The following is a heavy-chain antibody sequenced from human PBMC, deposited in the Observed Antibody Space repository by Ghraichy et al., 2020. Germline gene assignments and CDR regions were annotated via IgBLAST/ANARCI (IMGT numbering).Heavy chain of an antibody. J-gene: IGHJ4*02. V-gene: IGHV4-4*09. Sequence: SETLSLTCTVSGGSISSYYWSWIRQPPGKGLEWIGYIYTSGSTNYNPSLKSRVTISVDTSKNQFSLKLSSVTAADTAVYYCARSYCSGGSCNFDYWGQGTLVTVSS. CDR3: ARSYCSGGSCNFDY. CDR2: IYTSGST. CDR1: GGSISSYY. D-gene: IGHD2-15*01.